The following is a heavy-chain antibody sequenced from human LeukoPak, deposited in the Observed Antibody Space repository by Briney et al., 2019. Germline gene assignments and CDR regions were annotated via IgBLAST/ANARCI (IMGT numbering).Heavy chain of an antibody. Sequence: PGGSLRLSCAASGFTFSDYCMSWIRQAPGKGLEWVSFISSSGSTMYYADSVKGRFTISRDNAKDSLYLQMNSLRAEDTAVYYCATRGPDSSGSYRFDYWGQGTLVTVSS. CDR3: ATRGPDSSGSYRFDY. CDR2: ISSSGSTM. D-gene: IGHD3-22*01. CDR1: GFTFSDYC. J-gene: IGHJ4*02. V-gene: IGHV3-11*01.